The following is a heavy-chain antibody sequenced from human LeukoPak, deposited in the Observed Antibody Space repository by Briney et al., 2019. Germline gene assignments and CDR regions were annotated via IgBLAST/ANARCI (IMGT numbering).Heavy chain of an antibody. CDR3: ARDLGLVVPAAKGLFDY. CDR2: ISYDGSTK. CDR1: GFTFSTFG. J-gene: IGHJ4*02. V-gene: IGHV3-30*03. D-gene: IGHD2-2*01. Sequence: GRSLRLSCAASGFTFSTFGMHWVRLAPGKGLEWVAGISYDGSTKVYVDSVKGRFTISRDNSKNTLYLQMNSLKTEDTAVYYCARDLGLVVPAAKGLFDYWGQGTLVTVSS.